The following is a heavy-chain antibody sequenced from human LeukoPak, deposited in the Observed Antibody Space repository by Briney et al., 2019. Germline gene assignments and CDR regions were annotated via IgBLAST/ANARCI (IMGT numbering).Heavy chain of an antibody. CDR1: GGTFSSYA. D-gene: IGHD3-10*01. CDR3: AREWITMVRGDAFDI. Sequence: SVKVSCKASGGTFSSYAISWVRQAPGQRLEWMGGIIPIFGTANYAQKFQGRVTITADESTSTAYMELSSLRSEDTAVYYCAREWITMVRGDAFDIWGQGTMVTVSS. CDR2: IIPIFGTA. V-gene: IGHV1-69*13. J-gene: IGHJ3*02.